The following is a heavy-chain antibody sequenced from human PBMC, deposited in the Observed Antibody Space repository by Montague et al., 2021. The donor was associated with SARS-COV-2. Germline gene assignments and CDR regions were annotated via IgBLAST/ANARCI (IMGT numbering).Heavy chain of an antibody. CDR2: IYNSGTT. J-gene: IGHJ5*02. Sequence: SETLSLTCTVSGDSTSCPNCYWGWTRQPPGKGLDWIGTIYNSGTTYYNPSLKSRLTISIDTSKNQFSLKLSSVTAADTAVYYCARHRNYGDHSLDNWCHPWGQGTLVTVSS. CDR3: ARHRNYGDHSLDNWCHP. V-gene: IGHV4-39*01. D-gene: IGHD4-17*01. CDR1: GDSTSCPNCY.